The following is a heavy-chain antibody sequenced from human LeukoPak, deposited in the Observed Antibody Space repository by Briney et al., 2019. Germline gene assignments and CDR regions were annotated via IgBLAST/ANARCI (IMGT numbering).Heavy chain of an antibody. Sequence: PGGSLRLSCAASGFTFSSNWMHWVRQAPGKGLVWVSRINEDGSTTNYADSVKGRSTIFRDNAKNTLYLQMNSLRAEDTAVYYCARGDYYDSSGSFLWYWGQGTLVTVSS. D-gene: IGHD3-22*01. CDR2: INEDGSTT. CDR3: ARGDYYDSSGSFLWY. V-gene: IGHV3-74*01. J-gene: IGHJ4*02. CDR1: GFTFSSNW.